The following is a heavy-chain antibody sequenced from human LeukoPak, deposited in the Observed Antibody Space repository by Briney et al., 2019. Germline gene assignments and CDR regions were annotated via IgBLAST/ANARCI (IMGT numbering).Heavy chain of an antibody. Sequence: ASVKVSCKASGGTFSSYAMSWVRQAPGKGLEWVSAISGSGGSTYYADSVKGRFTISRDNSKNTLYLQMNSLRAEDTAVYYCAKGSSPWADWGQGTLVTVSS. CDR1: GGTFSSYA. V-gene: IGHV3-23*01. D-gene: IGHD6-6*01. J-gene: IGHJ4*02. CDR3: AKGSSPWAD. CDR2: ISGSGGST.